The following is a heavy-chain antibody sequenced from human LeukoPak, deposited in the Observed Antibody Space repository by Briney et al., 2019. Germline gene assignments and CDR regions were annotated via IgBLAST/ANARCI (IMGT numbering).Heavy chain of an antibody. J-gene: IGHJ5*02. D-gene: IGHD6-6*01. V-gene: IGHV4-4*07. CDR1: DGSIGSYY. CDR2: IYNSGSS. CDR3: ARDHMGSSNWFDP. Sequence: SETLSLTCTVSDGSIGSYYWSWIRQPAGKGLEWIGRIYNSGSSDYNPSLKSRVTLSVDMSENQFSLKLRSVTAADTAIYYCARDHMGSSNWFDPWGQGTLVTVSS.